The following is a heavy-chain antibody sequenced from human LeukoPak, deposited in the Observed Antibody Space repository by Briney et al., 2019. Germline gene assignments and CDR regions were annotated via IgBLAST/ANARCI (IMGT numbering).Heavy chain of an antibody. CDR3: ARDLSGSFSFDY. V-gene: IGHV3-30*04. Sequence: GGSLRLSCAASGFSFSSYAMHWVRQAPGKGLEWVAALSYDGSNKCYADSVKGRFTISRDNSKNTLYLQMNSLRAEDTAVYFCARDLSGSFSFDYWGQGALVTVSS. CDR2: LSYDGSNK. CDR1: GFSFSSYA. J-gene: IGHJ4*02. D-gene: IGHD1-26*01.